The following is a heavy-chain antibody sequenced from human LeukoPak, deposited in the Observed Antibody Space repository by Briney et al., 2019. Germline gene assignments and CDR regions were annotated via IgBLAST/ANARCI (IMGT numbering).Heavy chain of an antibody. CDR3: AKATVVVPAVGAYFDY. Sequence: GGSLRLSCAASGFRFSSYAMSWVRRAPGKGLEWVSAISGSGGSTYYADSVKGRFTISRDNSKNTLYLQMNSLRAEDTAVYYCAKATVVVPAVGAYFDYWGQGTLVTVSS. CDR2: ISGSGGST. CDR1: GFRFSSYA. J-gene: IGHJ4*02. D-gene: IGHD2-2*01. V-gene: IGHV3-23*01.